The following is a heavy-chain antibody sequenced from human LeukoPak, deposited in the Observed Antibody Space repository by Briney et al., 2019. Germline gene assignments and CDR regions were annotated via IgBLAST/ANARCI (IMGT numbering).Heavy chain of an antibody. CDR2: IYHSGST. CDR1: GYSISSGYY. Sequence: PSETLSLTCAVSGYSISSGYYWGWIRQPPGKGLEWIGNIYHSGSTYYSPSLKSRVTISVDTSKNQFSLRLSSVTAADTAVYYCARHKPSTGEIDYWGQGTLVTVSS. J-gene: IGHJ4*02. D-gene: IGHD1-1*01. V-gene: IGHV4-38-2*01. CDR3: ARHKPSTGEIDY.